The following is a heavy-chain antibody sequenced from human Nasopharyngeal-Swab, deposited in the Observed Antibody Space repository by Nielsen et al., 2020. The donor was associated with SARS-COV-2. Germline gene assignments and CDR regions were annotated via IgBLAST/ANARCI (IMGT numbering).Heavy chain of an antibody. CDR2: IYTSGST. Sequence: SETLSLTCTVSGGSISSYYWSWIRQPAGKGLEWIGRIYTSGSTNYNPSLKSRVTMSVDTSKNQFSLKLSSVTAADTAVYYCARGSEQWLVEKGAAFDIWGQGTMVTVSS. D-gene: IGHD6-19*01. CDR1: GGSISSYY. J-gene: IGHJ3*02. V-gene: IGHV4-4*07. CDR3: ARGSEQWLVEKGAAFDI.